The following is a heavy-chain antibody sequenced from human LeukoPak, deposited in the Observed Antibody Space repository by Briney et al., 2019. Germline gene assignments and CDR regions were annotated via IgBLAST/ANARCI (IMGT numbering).Heavy chain of an antibody. J-gene: IGHJ1*01. D-gene: IGHD2-15*01. V-gene: IGHV4-4*09. CDR2: IYDNGVT. Sequence: SETLSLSCNVSGDSVSSGYWTWIRQSPAKGLEWIGFIYDNGVTDHNPSLKSRLIISLDTSKNQFSLNLRSVSAADSAIYYCAGRGHRYSRDWGQGILVTVSS. CDR1: GDSVSSGY. CDR3: AGRGHRYSRD.